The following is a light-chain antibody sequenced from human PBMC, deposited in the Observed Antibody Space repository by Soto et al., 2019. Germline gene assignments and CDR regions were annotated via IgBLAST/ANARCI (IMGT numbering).Light chain of an antibody. CDR3: QQYGNSPRS. J-gene: IGKJ4*01. CDR2: GAS. Sequence: EIVLTQSPATLSLSPGERATLSCRASQSVSTYLAWYQQKPGQAPRLLLYGASTRATGIPDRFSGSGSGTDFTLTISRLEPEDFAVYYCQQYGNSPRSFGGGTKVDI. CDR1: QSVSTY. V-gene: IGKV3-20*01.